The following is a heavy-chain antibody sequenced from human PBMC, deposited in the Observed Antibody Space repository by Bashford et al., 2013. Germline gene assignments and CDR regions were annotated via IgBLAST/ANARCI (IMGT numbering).Heavy chain of an antibody. V-gene: IGHV1-2*02. Sequence: ASVKVSCKASGYTFTGYYMHWVRQAPGQGLEWMGWINPNSGGTNYAQKFQGRVTMTRDTSISTAYMELSRLRSDDTAVYYCARDRAGSSSGWGTRYYYYGMDVWGQGTTVTVSS. D-gene: IGHD6-19*01. CDR2: INPNSGGT. CDR3: ARDRAGSSSGWGTRYYYYGMDV. J-gene: IGHJ6*02. CDR1: GYTFTGYY.